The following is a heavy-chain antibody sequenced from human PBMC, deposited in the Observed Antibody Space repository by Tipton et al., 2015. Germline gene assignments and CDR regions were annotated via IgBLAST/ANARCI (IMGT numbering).Heavy chain of an antibody. CDR1: GFTVSSNY. D-gene: IGHD6-19*01. CDR3: ARPVYSSGWSPFDY. Sequence: SLSLSCAASGFTVSSNYMSWVRQAPGKGLEWASVIYSGGSTYYADSVKGRFTISRDNSKNTLYLQMNSLRAEDTAVYYCARPVYSSGWSPFDYWGQGTLVTVSS. CDR2: IYSGGST. V-gene: IGHV3-53*01. J-gene: IGHJ4*02.